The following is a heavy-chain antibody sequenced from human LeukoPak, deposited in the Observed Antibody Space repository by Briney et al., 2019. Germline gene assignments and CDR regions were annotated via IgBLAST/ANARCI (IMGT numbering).Heavy chain of an antibody. CDR3: ARPGTGYCSSTSCDLGFYAFDI. Sequence: KASETLSLTCAVYGGSFSGYYWSWIRQPPGKGLEWIGEINHSGSTNYNPSLKSRVTISVDTSKNQFSLKLSSVTAADTAVYYRARPGTGYCSSTSCDLGFYAFDIWGQGTMVTVSS. J-gene: IGHJ3*02. D-gene: IGHD2-2*01. CDR1: GGSFSGYY. V-gene: IGHV4-34*01. CDR2: INHSGST.